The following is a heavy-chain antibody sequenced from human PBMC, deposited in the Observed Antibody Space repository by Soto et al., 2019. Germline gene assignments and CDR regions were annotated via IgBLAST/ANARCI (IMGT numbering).Heavy chain of an antibody. V-gene: IGHV1-18*01. CDR3: ARGSSPVDFDY. Sequence: QVHLVQSGGEVKKPGASVKVSCKASGYTFTNYGVNWVRQAPGQGLEWMGWINTYNGNTNYAQRLQGRVTLTTDTSTRTAYTELRSLTSDDTAVYYCARGSSPVDFDYWGQGNLVTVSS. CDR1: GYTFTNYG. J-gene: IGHJ4*02. CDR2: INTYNGNT. D-gene: IGHD6-13*01.